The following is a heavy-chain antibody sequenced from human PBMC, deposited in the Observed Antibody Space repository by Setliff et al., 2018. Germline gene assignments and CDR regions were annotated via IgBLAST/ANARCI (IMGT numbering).Heavy chain of an antibody. V-gene: IGHV1-46*01. J-gene: IGHJ4*02. CDR3: ARAPRLEWILPTFDY. CDR2: INPSGGST. Sequence: ASVKVSCKASGYTFTSYYMHWVRQAPGQGLEWMGIINPSGGSTSYAQKFHDRVTMTTDTSTNTAYLELRSLRYDDTAVYFCARAPRLEWILPTFDYWGQGTPVTVS. D-gene: IGHD3-3*01. CDR1: GYTFTSYY.